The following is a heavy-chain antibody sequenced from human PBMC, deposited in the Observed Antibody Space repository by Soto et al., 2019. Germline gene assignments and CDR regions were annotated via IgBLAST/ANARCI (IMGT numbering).Heavy chain of an antibody. CDR2: ISAYNDKT. V-gene: IGHV1-18*01. CDR3: ARFTGISKWSFDT. Sequence: QVQLVQSGAEVKKPGASVKVSCRASGYTFTSYGISWQRQAPGQGLEWMGWISAYNDKTTYAQKFQGRLTMTTDTSSNTAYMELRSLRYDDTAGYYWARFTGISKWSFDTWGQGTLVTVSS. CDR1: GYTFTSYG. J-gene: IGHJ4*02. D-gene: IGHD1-26*01.